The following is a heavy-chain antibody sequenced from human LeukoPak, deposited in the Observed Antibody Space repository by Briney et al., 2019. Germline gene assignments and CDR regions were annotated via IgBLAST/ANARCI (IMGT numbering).Heavy chain of an antibody. CDR3: AKEVPYCSGGSCYWFDP. J-gene: IGHJ5*02. D-gene: IGHD2-15*01. V-gene: IGHV3-7*01. CDR1: GFTFSSYW. Sequence: SGGSLRLSCAASGFTFSSYWMSWVRQAPGKGLEWVANIKQGGSEKYYVDSVKGRFTISRDNAKNSLYLQMNSLRAEDTAVYYRAKEVPYCSGGSCYWFDPWGQGTLVTVSS. CDR2: IKQGGSEK.